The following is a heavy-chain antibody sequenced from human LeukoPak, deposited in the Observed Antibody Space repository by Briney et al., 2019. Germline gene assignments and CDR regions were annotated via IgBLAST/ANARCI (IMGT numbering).Heavy chain of an antibody. V-gene: IGHV4-30-4*01. J-gene: IGHJ4*02. Sequence: SQTLSLTCTVSGGSISSGDYYWSWIRQPPGKGLEWIGEINRGGNTNYNPSLKSRVTISVDTSKNQFSLKLNSVTAADTAVYYCARGLGSGSYYHYWGQGTLVTVSS. CDR2: INRGGNT. CDR3: ARGLGSGSYYHY. CDR1: GGSISSGDYY. D-gene: IGHD3-10*01.